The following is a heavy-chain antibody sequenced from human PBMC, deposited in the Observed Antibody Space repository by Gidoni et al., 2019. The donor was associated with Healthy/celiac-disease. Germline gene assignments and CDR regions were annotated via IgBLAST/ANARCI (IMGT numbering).Heavy chain of an antibody. CDR3: ARDDYGGNEY. J-gene: IGHJ4*02. CDR1: GGTFSSYA. D-gene: IGHD4-17*01. Sequence: QVQLVQSRPEVKKPGSSVNVSSKASGGTFSSYAISWVRQAPGQGLEWMGGIIPIFGTANYAQKFQGRVTITADESTSTAYMELSSLRSEDTAVYYCARDDYGGNEYWGQGTLVTVSS. V-gene: IGHV1-69*01. CDR2: IIPIFGTA.